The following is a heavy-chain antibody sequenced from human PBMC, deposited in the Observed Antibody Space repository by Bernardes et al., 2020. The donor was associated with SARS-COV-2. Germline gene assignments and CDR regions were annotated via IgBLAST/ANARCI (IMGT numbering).Heavy chain of an antibody. D-gene: IGHD6-13*01. V-gene: IGHV3-23*01. CDR3: AKVIAAAGKGGVFDYYYGMDV. CDR2: ISGRGGST. J-gene: IGHJ6*02. CDR1: GFTFSIYA. Sequence: GSLRLSCTASGFTFSIYAMSWVRQAPGKGLEWVSAISGRGGSTCYADSVRGRFTISRDNSKNTLYMQMNSLRAEDTAVYYWAKVIAAAGKGGVFDYYYGMDVWGQGTTVTVSS.